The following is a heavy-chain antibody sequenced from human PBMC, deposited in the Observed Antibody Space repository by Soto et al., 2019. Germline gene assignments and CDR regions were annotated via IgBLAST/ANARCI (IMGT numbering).Heavy chain of an antibody. J-gene: IGHJ6*03. CDR2: INAGNGNT. CDR3: AREVNSSSWYPLYYYYYYMDV. CDR1: GYTFTSYA. V-gene: IGHV1-3*01. Sequence: ASVKVSCKASGYTFTSYAMQWVRQAPGQRLEWMGWINAGNGNTKYSQKFQGRVTITRDTSASTAYMELSSLRSEDTAVYYCAREVNSSSWYPLYYYYYYMDVWGKGTTVTVSS. D-gene: IGHD6-13*01.